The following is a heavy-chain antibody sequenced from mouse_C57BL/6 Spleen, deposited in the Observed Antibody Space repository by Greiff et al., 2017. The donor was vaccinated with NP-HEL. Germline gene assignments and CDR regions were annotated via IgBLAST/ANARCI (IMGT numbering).Heavy chain of an antibody. D-gene: IGHD1-1*01. CDR2: IDPSDSYT. Sequence: VQLQQPGAELVMPGASVKLSCKASGYTFTSYWMHWVKQRPGQGLEWIGEIDPSDSYTNYNQKFKGKSTLTVDKSSSTAYLQLSSLTSEDTAVYYCASLYYYGSSWYFDVWGTGTTVTVSS. CDR1: GYTFTSYW. CDR3: ASLYYYGSSWYFDV. J-gene: IGHJ1*03. V-gene: IGHV1-69*01.